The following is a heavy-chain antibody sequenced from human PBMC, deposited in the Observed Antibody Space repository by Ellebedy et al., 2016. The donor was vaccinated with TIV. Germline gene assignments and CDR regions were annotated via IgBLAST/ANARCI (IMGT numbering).Heavy chain of an antibody. CDR1: GFTFSNFA. J-gene: IGHJ4*02. CDR3: VKYGSGRYPDY. D-gene: IGHD6-19*01. V-gene: IGHV3-23*01. CDR2: VSDSGDKT. Sequence: PGGSLRLSCAASGFTFSNFAMGWVRQAPGKGLEWVSSVSDSGDKTFYVDSLKGRFSISRDNSRNTLSLQIHDLRVEDTAVYYCVKYGSGRYPDYWGQGTLVTVSP.